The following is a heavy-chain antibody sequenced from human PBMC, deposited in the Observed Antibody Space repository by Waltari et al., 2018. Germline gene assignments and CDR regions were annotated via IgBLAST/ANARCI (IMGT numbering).Heavy chain of an antibody. CDR3: ARSPMVPDY. CDR2: IYHSGST. Sequence: QVQLQESGPGLVKPSETLSLTCAVSGYSISSGYYWGWIRQPPGKGLEWIGSIYHSGSTYYNPSLKSRVTISVDTSKNQFSLKLGSVTAADTAVYYCARSPMVPDYWGQGTLVTVSS. J-gene: IGHJ4*02. D-gene: IGHD3-10*01. CDR1: GYSISSGYY. V-gene: IGHV4-38-2*01.